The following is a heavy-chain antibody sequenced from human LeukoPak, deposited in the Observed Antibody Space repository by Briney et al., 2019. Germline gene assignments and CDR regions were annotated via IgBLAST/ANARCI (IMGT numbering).Heavy chain of an antibody. J-gene: IGHJ4*02. CDR3: ARGHGEDYFDY. Sequence: ASVKVSCKASGYTFTSYAINWVRQAPGQGLEWMGWINPNSGGTNYAQKFQGRVTMTRDTSISTAYMELSRLRSDDTAVYYCARGHGEDYFDYWGQGTLVTVSS. CDR2: INPNSGGT. CDR1: GYTFTSYA. D-gene: IGHD3-10*01. V-gene: IGHV1-2*02.